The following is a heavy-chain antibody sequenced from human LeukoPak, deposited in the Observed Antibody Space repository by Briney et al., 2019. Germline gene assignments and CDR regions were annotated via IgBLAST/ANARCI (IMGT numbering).Heavy chain of an antibody. CDR3: ARSGVVRTSNGFDP. D-gene: IGHD3-3*01. Sequence: RTSETLSLTCAVYGGSFSGYYWSWIRQPPGKGLEWIGEINHSGSTNYNPSLKSRVTISVDTSKNQFSLKLSSVTAADTAVYYCARSGVVRTSNGFDPWGQGTLVTVSS. CDR1: GGSFSGYY. CDR2: INHSGST. J-gene: IGHJ5*02. V-gene: IGHV4-34*01.